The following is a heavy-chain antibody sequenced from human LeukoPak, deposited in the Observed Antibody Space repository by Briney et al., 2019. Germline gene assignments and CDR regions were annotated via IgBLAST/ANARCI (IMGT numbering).Heavy chain of an antibody. CDR1: GYTFTSYD. Sequence: ASVKVSCKASGYTFTSYDINWVRQATGQGLEWMGWMNPNSGNTGYAQKFQGRVTMTRNTSIGTAYMELSSLRSKDTAVYYCARGGTHVVVADNWGQGTLVTVSS. CDR2: MNPNSGNT. D-gene: IGHD2-15*01. J-gene: IGHJ4*02. V-gene: IGHV1-8*01. CDR3: ARGGTHVVVADN.